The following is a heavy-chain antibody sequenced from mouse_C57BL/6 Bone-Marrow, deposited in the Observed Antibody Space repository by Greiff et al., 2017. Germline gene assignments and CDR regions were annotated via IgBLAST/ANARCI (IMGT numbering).Heavy chain of an antibody. Sequence: DVKLQESGPELVKPGASVKISCKASGYSFTGYYMNWVKQSPEKSLEWIGEINPSTGGTTYNQKFKAKATLTVDKSSSTAYMQLKSLTSEDSAVYYCARPGGPFFDYWGQGTTLTVSS. J-gene: IGHJ2*01. CDR2: INPSTGGT. CDR1: GYSFTGYY. CDR3: ARPGGPFFDY. V-gene: IGHV1-42*01.